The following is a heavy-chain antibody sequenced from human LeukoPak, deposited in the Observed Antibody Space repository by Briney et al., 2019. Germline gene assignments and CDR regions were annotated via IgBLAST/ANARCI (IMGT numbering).Heavy chain of an antibody. CDR1: GGTFSSYA. D-gene: IGHD3-10*01. J-gene: IGHJ2*01. Sequence: SVKVSCKASGGTFSSYAISWVRQAPGQGLEWMGRIIPILGIANYAQKFQGRVTITADKSTSTAYMELSSLRSEDTAVYYCARDQVRGSFDLWGRGTLVTVSS. CDR2: IIPILGIA. CDR3: ARDQVRGSFDL. V-gene: IGHV1-69*04.